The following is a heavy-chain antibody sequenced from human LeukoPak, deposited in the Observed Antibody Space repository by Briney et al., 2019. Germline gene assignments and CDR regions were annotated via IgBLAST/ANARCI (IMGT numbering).Heavy chain of an antibody. CDR3: VKDLTYTFDY. J-gene: IGHJ4*02. Sequence: GGSLRLSCSASGFTFSNYNMHWVRQSPGKGLEHVSTIGDTGGTTRYADSVKGRFSVSRDNSKNTLYLQMSSLRPDDTAIYYCVKDLTYTFDYWGQGTLVTVSS. CDR1: GFTFSNYN. V-gene: IGHV3-64D*09. D-gene: IGHD3-16*01. CDR2: IGDTGGTT.